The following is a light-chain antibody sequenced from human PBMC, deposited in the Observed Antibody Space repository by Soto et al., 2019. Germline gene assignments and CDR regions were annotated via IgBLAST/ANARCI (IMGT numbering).Light chain of an antibody. CDR3: QQYDSYYT. J-gene: IGKJ2*01. CDR2: DVS. V-gene: IGKV1-5*01. Sequence: DIHLTQSPSSVSASVGDSVTISCRASDEIYTSLAWYQQKPGKAPTLLIYDVSRLESGVPSRFSGSGSGTEFPLTINSLQPDDFATYYCQQYDSYYTFGQGTKVDIK. CDR1: DEIYTS.